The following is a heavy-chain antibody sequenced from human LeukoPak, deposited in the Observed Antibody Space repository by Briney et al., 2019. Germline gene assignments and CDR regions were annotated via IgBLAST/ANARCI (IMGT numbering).Heavy chain of an antibody. CDR2: VQHIGGET. J-gene: IGHJ1*01. V-gene: IGHV3-7*01. CDR3: ATYSILNAREFRY. D-gene: IGHD4-11*01. Sequence: GGSLRLSCAGSGFTFSNSWMGWVRQAPGKGLEWVANVQHIGGETYYVDSVKGRFTISRDNAKNSVCLQMNSLGADDTAVYYCATYSILNAREFRYWGQGTLVTVTS. CDR1: GFTFSNSW.